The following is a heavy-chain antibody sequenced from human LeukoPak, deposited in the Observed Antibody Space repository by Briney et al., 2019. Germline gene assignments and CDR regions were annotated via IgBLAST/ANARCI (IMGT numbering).Heavy chain of an antibody. CDR1: GDSVSSTNAA. Sequence: SQTLSLTCAIPGDSVSSTNAAWNWLRQSPSRGLEWLGRTYFRSKWYNDYAPSVERRITVNPDTARNQVSLHLRFVTPEDTAIYCCAKGRGSGFFDLWGQGTVVTVSS. D-gene: IGHD3-10*01. CDR3: AKGRGSGFFDL. V-gene: IGHV6-1*01. J-gene: IGHJ3*01. CDR2: TYFRSKWYN.